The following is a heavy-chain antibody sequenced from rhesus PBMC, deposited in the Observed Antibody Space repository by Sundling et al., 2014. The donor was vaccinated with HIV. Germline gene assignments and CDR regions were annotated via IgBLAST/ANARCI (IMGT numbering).Heavy chain of an antibody. CDR3: ARDIVVVIPIAAFDV. D-gene: IGHD3-16*01. V-gene: IGHV1S2*01. J-gene: IGHJ5-1*01. Sequence: QVQLVQSGAEVKKPGSSVKVSCKASGYTFTDYYIHWVRQAPRQGLEWMGWINPYNGNTKYAQTFQGRVTMTRDTSTSTAYMELSSLRSEDTAMYYCARDIVVVIPIAAFDVWGPGVLVTVSS. CDR1: GYTFTDYY. CDR2: INPYNGNT.